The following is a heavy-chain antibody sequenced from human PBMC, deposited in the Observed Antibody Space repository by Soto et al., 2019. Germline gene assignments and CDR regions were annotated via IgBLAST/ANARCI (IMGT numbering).Heavy chain of an antibody. CDR1: GYTFTSYD. Sequence: ASVKVSCKASGYTFTSYDINWVRQATGQGLEWMGWMNPNSGNTGYAQKFQGRVTMTRNTSISTAYMELSSLRSEDTAVYYCARLKYYDFWSSYPRCYFDYWGQGTLVTVSS. V-gene: IGHV1-8*01. J-gene: IGHJ4*02. CDR2: MNPNSGNT. CDR3: ARLKYYDFWSSYPRCYFDY. D-gene: IGHD3-3*01.